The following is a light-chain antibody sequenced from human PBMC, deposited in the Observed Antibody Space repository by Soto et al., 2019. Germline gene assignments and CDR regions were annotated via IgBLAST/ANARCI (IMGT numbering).Light chain of an antibody. Sequence: DIVMTQSPDSLAVSLGERATINCKSSQSVLFSSNNKNYLAWYQQKPGQPPKLLIYWASTRESGVPDRFSGSGSGTDVTLTISSLQAEDVAVYYCQQYYTSQWTFGRGTKVEIK. CDR1: QSVLFSSNNKNY. CDR3: QQYYTSQWT. V-gene: IGKV4-1*01. J-gene: IGKJ1*01. CDR2: WAS.